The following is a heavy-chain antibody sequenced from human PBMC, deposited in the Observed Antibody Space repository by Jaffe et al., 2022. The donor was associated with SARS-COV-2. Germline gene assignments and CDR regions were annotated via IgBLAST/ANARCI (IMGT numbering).Heavy chain of an antibody. CDR1: GGSISSSSYY. V-gene: IGHV4-39*02. J-gene: IGHJ5*02. CDR2: IYYSGST. D-gene: IGHD3-10*01. CDR3: AGDRGPAEYNWFDP. Sequence: QLQLQESGPGLVKPSETLSLTCTVSGGSISSSSYYWGWIRQPPGKGLEWIGSIYYSGSTYYNPSLKSRVTISVDTSKNQFSLKLSSVTAADTAVYYCAGDRGPAEYNWFDPWGQGTLVTVSS.